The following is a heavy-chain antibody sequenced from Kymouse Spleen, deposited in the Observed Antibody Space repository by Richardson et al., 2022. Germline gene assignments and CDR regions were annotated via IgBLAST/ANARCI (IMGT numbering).Heavy chain of an antibody. J-gene: IGHJ2*01. CDR2: IRSKANSYAT. CDR3: TRRSSSWSWYFDL. D-gene: IGHD6-13*01. Sequence: EVQLVESGGGLVQPGGSLKLSCAASGFTFSGSAMHWVRQASGKGLEWVGRIRSKANSYATAYAASVKGRFTISRDDSKNTAYLQMNSLKTEDTAVYYCTRRSSSWSWYFDLWGRGTLVTVSS. CDR1: GFTFSGSA. V-gene: IGHV3-73*02.